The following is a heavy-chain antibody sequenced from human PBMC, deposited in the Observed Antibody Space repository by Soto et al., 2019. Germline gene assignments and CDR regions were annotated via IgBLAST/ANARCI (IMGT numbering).Heavy chain of an antibody. CDR2: INPNSGDT. CDR3: AKGGAIVAAGTRVYLYNAMDV. V-gene: IGHV1-2*02. Sequence: ASVKVSCKASGYTFTGYYVHWVRQAPGQGLEWMGWINPNSGDTYLAQRFQGRVTMNRDTSIGTADMEVRGLTSGDTADCYCAKGGAIVAAGTRVYLYNAMDVWGQGTTVTVSS. CDR1: GYTFTGYY. D-gene: IGHD1-26*01. J-gene: IGHJ6*02.